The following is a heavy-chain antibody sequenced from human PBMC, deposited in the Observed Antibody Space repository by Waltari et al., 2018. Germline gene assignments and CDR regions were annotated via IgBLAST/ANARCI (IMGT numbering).Heavy chain of an antibody. CDR3: ARDGPLQIQSWYSFDY. Sequence: QVQLVESGGGVVHPGRSLRLSCEASGFTFGYHSIHWVRQAPGKGLEWVAGISYDGSDEYYADSVRGRFTISRDDSKDTVNLQMNSLRPEDTAVYYCARDGPLQIQSWYSFDYWGQGTLVTVSS. V-gene: IGHV3-30*07. J-gene: IGHJ4*02. D-gene: IGHD5-18*01. CDR1: GFTFGYHS. CDR2: ISYDGSDE.